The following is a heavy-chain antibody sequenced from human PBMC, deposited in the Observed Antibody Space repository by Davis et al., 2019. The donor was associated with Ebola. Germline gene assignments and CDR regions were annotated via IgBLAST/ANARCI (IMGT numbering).Heavy chain of an antibody. CDR3: SRGHGVRRAFDI. J-gene: IGHJ3*02. Sequence: PSETLSLTCAISGDSVSSKSVSWNWIRQSPSRGLEWLGRAYYASTWYNDYAPSVRSRITINPDTSKNQFSLQLNYVTPEDTAVYYCSRGHGVRRAFDIWGQGTVVTVSS. V-gene: IGHV6-1*01. CDR1: GDSVSSKSVS. CDR2: AYYASTWYN. D-gene: IGHD2-21*01.